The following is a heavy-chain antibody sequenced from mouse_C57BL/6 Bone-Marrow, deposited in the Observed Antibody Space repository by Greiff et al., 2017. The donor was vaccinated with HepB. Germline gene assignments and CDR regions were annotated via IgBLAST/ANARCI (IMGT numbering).Heavy chain of an antibody. CDR3: ARDLITTVVAPYAMDY. CDR1: GYTFTGYW. Sequence: VQLQQSGAELMKPGASVKLSCKATGYTFTGYWIEWVKQRPGHGLEWIGEILPGSGSTNYNEKFKGKATFTADTSSNTAYMQLSSLTTEDSAIYYCARDLITTVVAPYAMDYWGQGTSVTVSS. CDR2: ILPGSGST. J-gene: IGHJ4*01. V-gene: IGHV1-9*01. D-gene: IGHD1-1*01.